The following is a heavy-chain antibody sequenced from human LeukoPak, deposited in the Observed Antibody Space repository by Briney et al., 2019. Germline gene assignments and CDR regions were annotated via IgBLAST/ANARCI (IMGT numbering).Heavy chain of an antibody. Sequence: ASMKVSCKASGYSFTGYYMHWVRQAPGQGLEWMGCINPNSGGTDYAQKFQGRVTMTRETSISTAYMELSRLTSDDTAVYYCAGLSGYDPYYFDYWGQGTLVAVSS. D-gene: IGHD5-12*01. J-gene: IGHJ4*02. V-gene: IGHV1-2*02. CDR1: GYSFTGYY. CDR3: AGLSGYDPYYFDY. CDR2: INPNSGGT.